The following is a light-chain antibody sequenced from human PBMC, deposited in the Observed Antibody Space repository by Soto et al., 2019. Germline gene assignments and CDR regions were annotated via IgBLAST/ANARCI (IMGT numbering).Light chain of an antibody. CDR3: QQLKCYTT. V-gene: IGKV1-9*01. J-gene: IGKJ2*01. Sequence: DIQLTQSPSFLSASVGDRVTITCRASQDISNYLAWYQQKPGKAPKLLIYVTSNLQSGIPLMFSCSRSGTEFTLTLSSLQPEDFVTYYCQQLKCYTTFGQGTKLEIK. CDR2: VTS. CDR1: QDISNY.